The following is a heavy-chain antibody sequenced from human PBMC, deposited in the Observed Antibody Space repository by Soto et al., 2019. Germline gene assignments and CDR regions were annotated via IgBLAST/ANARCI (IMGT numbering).Heavy chain of an antibody. J-gene: IGHJ4*02. Sequence: GESLKISCKGSGYSFNNYWIGWVRQMPGKGLEWMGVIYPGDSDTRYIPSFQGQVIISVDKSINTAYMQWSSLKASDTARYYCARHSRGAGSYYVPFDYWGQGTLVTVSS. CDR3: ARHSRGAGSYYVPFDY. D-gene: IGHD3-10*01. V-gene: IGHV5-51*01. CDR1: GYSFNNYW. CDR2: IYPGDSDT.